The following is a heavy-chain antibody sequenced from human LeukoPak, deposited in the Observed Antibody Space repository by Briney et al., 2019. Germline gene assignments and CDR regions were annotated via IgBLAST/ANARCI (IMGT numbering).Heavy chain of an antibody. Sequence: GGSLRLSCAASGFTVSSNYMSWVRQAPGKGLEWVSVVTGDSGTTHYADSVKGRFTISRGNSKNMVNLQMNSLRAEDTAIYYCAKGWSGYFRSPFDLWGRGTMVTVSA. J-gene: IGHJ3*01. CDR2: VTGDSGTT. V-gene: IGHV3-23*01. CDR1: GFTVSSNY. D-gene: IGHD3-3*01. CDR3: AKGWSGYFRSPFDL.